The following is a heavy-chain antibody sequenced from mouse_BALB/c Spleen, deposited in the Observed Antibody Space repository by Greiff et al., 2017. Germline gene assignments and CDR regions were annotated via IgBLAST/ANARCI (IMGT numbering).Heavy chain of an antibody. CDR1: GFTFSDYG. J-gene: IGHJ4*01. V-gene: IGHV5-15*02. Sequence: EVQGVESGGGLVQPGGSRKLSCAASGFTFSDYGMAWVRQAPGKGPEWVAFISNLAYSIYYADTVTGRFTISRENAKNTLYLEMSSLRSEDTAMYYCARSRSYAMDYWGQGTSVTVSS. CDR3: ARSRSYAMDY. CDR2: ISNLAYSI.